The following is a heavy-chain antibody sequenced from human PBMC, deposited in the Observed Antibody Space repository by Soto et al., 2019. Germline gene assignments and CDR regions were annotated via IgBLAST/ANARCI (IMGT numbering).Heavy chain of an antibody. CDR2: ISGSSGST. CDR1: GFTFSGSA. V-gene: IGHV3-23*01. J-gene: IGHJ3*02. CDR3: AKNSGYYYDAFDI. Sequence: PGGSLRLSCAASGFTFSGSAMHWVRQAPGKGLEWVSAISGSSGSTFYADSVKGRFTISRDNSKNTLYLQMNSLRAEDTALYYCAKNSGYYYDAFDIWGQGTMVTVSS. D-gene: IGHD3-22*01.